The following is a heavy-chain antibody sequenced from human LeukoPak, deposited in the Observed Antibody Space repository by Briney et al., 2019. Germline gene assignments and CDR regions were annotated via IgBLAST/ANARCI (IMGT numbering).Heavy chain of an antibody. J-gene: IGHJ5*02. Sequence: ASVTVSCKASGYSFTGYYMHWVRQAPGQGLEWMGWINVSNGDTNYAQKFQGRVTVTRDTSISTAYMELSRLRSDDTAVYYCARDWDPITGTTRWFDPWGQGTLVTVSS. D-gene: IGHD1-7*01. CDR3: ARDWDPITGTTRWFDP. CDR1: GYSFTGYY. V-gene: IGHV1-2*02. CDR2: INVSNGDT.